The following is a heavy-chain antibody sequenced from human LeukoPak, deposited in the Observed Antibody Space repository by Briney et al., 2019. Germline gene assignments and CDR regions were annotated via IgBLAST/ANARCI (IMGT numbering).Heavy chain of an antibody. V-gene: IGHV1-58*02. D-gene: IGHD1-26*01. CDR1: GFTFTSSA. J-gene: IGHJ3*02. CDR3: ATDSLVGATQNAFDI. CDR2: IVVGSGNT. Sequence: ASVKVSCKASGFTFTSSAMQWVRQARGQRLEWIGWIVVGSGNTNYAQKFQERVTITRDMSTSTAYMELSSLRSEDTAVYYCATDSLVGATQNAFDIWGQGTMVTVSS.